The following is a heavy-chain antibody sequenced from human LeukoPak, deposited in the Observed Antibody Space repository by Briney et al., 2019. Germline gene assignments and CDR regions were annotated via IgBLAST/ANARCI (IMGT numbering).Heavy chain of an antibody. J-gene: IGHJ4*02. CDR2: ISGYNGNT. Sequence: GASVKVSCKASGYTFTSYAISWVRQAPGQGLEWMGWISGYNGNTNYAQKFQGRVTMTTDTSTSTAYMELRSLRSDDTAVCYCARDRYDYVWGSYRSDNQFDYWGQGTLVTVSS. D-gene: IGHD3-16*02. V-gene: IGHV1-18*01. CDR1: GYTFTSYA. CDR3: ARDRYDYVWGSYRSDNQFDY.